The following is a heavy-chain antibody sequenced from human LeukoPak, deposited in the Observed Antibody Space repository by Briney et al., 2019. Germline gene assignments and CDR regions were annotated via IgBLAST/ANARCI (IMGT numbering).Heavy chain of an antibody. CDR3: ARGRLAGYSKTYFDY. CDR1: GGSISSSSYY. CDR2: IYYGGST. Sequence: SETLSLTCTVSGGSISSSSYYWGWIRQPPGKGLEWIGSIYYGGSTYYNPSLKSRVTISVDTSKNQFSLKLSSVTAADTAVYYCARGRLAGYSKTYFDYWGQGTLVTVSS. J-gene: IGHJ4*02. D-gene: IGHD2-15*01. V-gene: IGHV4-39*01.